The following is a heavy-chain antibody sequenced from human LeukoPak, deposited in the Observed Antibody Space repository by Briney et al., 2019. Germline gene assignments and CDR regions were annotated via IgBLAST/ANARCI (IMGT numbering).Heavy chain of an antibody. CDR1: GFTFDDHG. Sequence: PGGSLRLSCAASGFTFDDHGMSWVRQAPGKGLEWVSGINWNGDSAGRADSVKGRFTISRDNAKNSLFLQMNSLRAEDTALYYCTRDRGGTYMYFQHWGQGTLVTVSS. V-gene: IGHV3-20*04. CDR2: INWNGDSA. CDR3: TRDRGGTYMYFQH. J-gene: IGHJ1*01. D-gene: IGHD2-8*01.